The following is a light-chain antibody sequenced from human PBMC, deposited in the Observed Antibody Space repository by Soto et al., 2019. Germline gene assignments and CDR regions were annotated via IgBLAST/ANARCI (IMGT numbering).Light chain of an antibody. V-gene: IGKV3-20*01. Sequence: DIVLTQSPGTLSLSPGERATLSCRASQTVSGSYLAWYQQKPVQAPRLLIYGASSRAPGIPDRFSGSGSGTDFTLTISRLEPEDFAVYYCQQYGSSLFTFGGGTKVEIK. CDR3: QQYGSSLFT. CDR1: QTVSGSY. CDR2: GAS. J-gene: IGKJ4*01.